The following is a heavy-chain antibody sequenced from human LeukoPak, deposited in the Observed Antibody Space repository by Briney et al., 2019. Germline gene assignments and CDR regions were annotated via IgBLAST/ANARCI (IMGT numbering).Heavy chain of an antibody. CDR3: ARSAGSSSSWEFDY. Sequence: GESLKISCKGSGYSFTSYWIGWVRQMPGKGLEWMGIIYSGDSETRYSPSFQGQVTISADKSINTAYLQWGSLKASDTAMYYCARSAGSSSSWEFDYWGQGTLVTVSS. J-gene: IGHJ4*02. CDR1: GYSFTSYW. D-gene: IGHD6-13*01. CDR2: IYSGDSET. V-gene: IGHV5-51*01.